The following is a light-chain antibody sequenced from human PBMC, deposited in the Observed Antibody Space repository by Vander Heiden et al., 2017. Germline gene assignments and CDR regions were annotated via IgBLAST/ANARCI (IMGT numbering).Light chain of an antibody. CDR3: ATWDDSLSSWV. CDR2: RDN. V-gene: IGLV1-47*01. J-gene: IGLJ3*02. CDR1: TTNIENNY. Sequence: QSVLPQPPSTFATPGQRVTFSCSGSTTNIENNYVYWYQKFPGTAPKIVIYRDNQRPSGISDRFSGSKSGTSASLAISGLRSEDEADYYCATWDDSLSSWVFGGGTGLTVL.